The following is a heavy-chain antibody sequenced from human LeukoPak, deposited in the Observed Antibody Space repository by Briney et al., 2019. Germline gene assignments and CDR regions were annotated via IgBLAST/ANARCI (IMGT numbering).Heavy chain of an antibody. J-gene: IGHJ4*02. CDR2: ISSSSSTI. V-gene: IGHV3-48*01. Sequence: PGGSLRLSCAASGFTFSSYGMTWVRQAPGKGLEWVSYISSSSSTIYYADSVKGQFTISRDNSKNTLYLQMNSLRAEDTAVYYCAKGYQNPLGNWGQGTLVTVSS. CDR1: GFTFSSYG. CDR3: AKGYQNPLGN. D-gene: IGHD2-2*01.